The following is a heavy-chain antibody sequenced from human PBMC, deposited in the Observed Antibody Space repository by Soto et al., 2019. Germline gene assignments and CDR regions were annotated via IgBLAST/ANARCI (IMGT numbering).Heavy chain of an antibody. CDR3: ARYVAGQYNWNDVTLDY. CDR2: IIPIFGTA. J-gene: IGHJ4*02. CDR1: GGTFSSYA. Sequence: QVQLVQSGAEVKKPGSSVKVSCKASGGTFSSYAISWVRQAPGQGLEWMVGIIPIFGTANYAQKFQGRVTITADESTSTAYMELSSLRSEDTAVYYCARYVAGQYNWNDVTLDYWGQGTLVTVSS. D-gene: IGHD1-20*01. V-gene: IGHV1-69*12.